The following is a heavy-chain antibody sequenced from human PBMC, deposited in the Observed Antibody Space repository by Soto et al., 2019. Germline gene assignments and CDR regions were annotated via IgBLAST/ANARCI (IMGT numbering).Heavy chain of an antibody. D-gene: IGHD4-17*01. CDR3: ARHVSTVTTD. CDR1: GFTFINHA. CDR2: MSATSGNT. Sequence: EVQLVESGGGLVQPGGSLRLSCAASGFTFINHAMSWVRQAPEKGLEWVSAMSATSGNTYYADSVKGRFTISRDNSKNTLYLQMHSLRPEDTAMYYCARHVSTVTTDWGQGTLVTVSS. J-gene: IGHJ4*02. V-gene: IGHV3-23*04.